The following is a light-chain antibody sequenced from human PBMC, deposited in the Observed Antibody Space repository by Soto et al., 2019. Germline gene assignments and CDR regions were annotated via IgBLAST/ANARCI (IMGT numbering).Light chain of an antibody. J-gene: IGKJ1*01. CDR2: DAS. Sequence: DIQLTQSPSSLSASVGDRVTLTCRASQSIRRYLNWYQQKPGKAPKVLIYDASSLQSGFPSRFSGSGSGTDFALTISSLQPEDFATYYCQQSYSTPWTFGQGTKVDIK. CDR1: QSIRRY. CDR3: QQSYSTPWT. V-gene: IGKV1-39*01.